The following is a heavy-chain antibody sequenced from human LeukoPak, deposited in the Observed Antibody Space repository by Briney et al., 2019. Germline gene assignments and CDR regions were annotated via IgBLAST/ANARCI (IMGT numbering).Heavy chain of an antibody. CDR3: ATETTVTTFGFDP. D-gene: IGHD4-17*01. CDR1: GGSISSGGYY. CDR2: IYYSGST. Sequence: TLSLTCTVSGGSISSGGYYWSWIRQHPGKGLEWIGYIYYSGSTYYNPSLKSRVTISVDTSKNQFSLKLSSVTAADTAVYYCATETTVTTFGFDPWGQGTLVTVSS. V-gene: IGHV4-31*03. J-gene: IGHJ5*02.